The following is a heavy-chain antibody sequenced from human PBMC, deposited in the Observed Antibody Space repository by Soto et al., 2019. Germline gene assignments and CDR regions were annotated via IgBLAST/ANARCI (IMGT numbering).Heavy chain of an antibody. CDR2: ISYDGSNK. V-gene: IGHV3-30-3*01. J-gene: IGHJ6*02. D-gene: IGHD2-15*01. Sequence: QVQLVESGGGVVQPGRSLRLSCAASGFTFSSYAMHWVRQAPGKGLEWVAVISYDGSNKYYADSVKGRFTISRDNSKNTLYLPMNSLRAEDTAVYYCARDRYCSGGSCYVYYCGMDVWGQGTTVTVSS. CDR3: ARDRYCSGGSCYVYYCGMDV. CDR1: GFTFSSYA.